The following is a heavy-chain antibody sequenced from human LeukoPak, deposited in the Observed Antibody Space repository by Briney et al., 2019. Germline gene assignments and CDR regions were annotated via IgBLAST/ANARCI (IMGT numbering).Heavy chain of an antibody. D-gene: IGHD3-10*01. CDR1: GLTFSSYA. J-gene: IGHJ3*02. Sequence: GGSLRLSCAASGLTFSSYAMSWVRQAPGKGLEWVSGISGSGGSTDNADSVKGRFTISRDNSKNTLYLQMNSLRAEDTAVYYCAKDIRGVLSADALDIWGQGTMVIVSS. CDR3: AKDIRGVLSADALDI. V-gene: IGHV3-23*01. CDR2: ISGSGGST.